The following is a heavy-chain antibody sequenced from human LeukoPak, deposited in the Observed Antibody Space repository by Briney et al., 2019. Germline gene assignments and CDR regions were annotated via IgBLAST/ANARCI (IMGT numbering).Heavy chain of an antibody. CDR3: ATTNRIVGDTYYFDY. J-gene: IGHJ4*02. CDR1: GGSFSGYY. Sequence: SETLSLTCAVYGGSFSGYYWSWIRQPPGKGLEWIGEINHSGSTNYNPSLKSRVTISVDTSKNQFSLKLSSVTAADTAVYYCATTNRIVGDTYYFDYWGQGTLVTVSS. D-gene: IGHD1-26*01. V-gene: IGHV4-34*01. CDR2: INHSGST.